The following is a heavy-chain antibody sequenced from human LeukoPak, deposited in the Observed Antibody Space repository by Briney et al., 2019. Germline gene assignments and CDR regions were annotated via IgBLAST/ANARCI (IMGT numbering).Heavy chain of an antibody. J-gene: IGHJ4*02. CDR3: AREEQLAALDY. V-gene: IGHV3-30-3*01. Sequence: GGSLRLSCAASGFTFSSYAMHWVRQAPGKGLEWVAVISYDGSNKYYADSVKGRFTISRDNSKNTLYLQMNSLRAEDTAVYYCAREEQLAALDYWGQGTLVTVSS. CDR1: GFTFSSYA. CDR2: ISYDGSNK. D-gene: IGHD6-6*01.